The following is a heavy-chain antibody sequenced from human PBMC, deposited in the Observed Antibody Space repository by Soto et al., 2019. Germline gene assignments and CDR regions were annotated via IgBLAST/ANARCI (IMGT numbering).Heavy chain of an antibody. CDR3: ARTQSPYSSSYLDY. J-gene: IGHJ4*02. V-gene: IGHV3-11*01. D-gene: IGHD6-13*01. Sequence: NPGGSLRLSCAASGFTFSDYYMSWIRQAPGKGLEWVSYISSSGSTIYYADSVKGRFTISRDNAKNSLYLQMNSLRAEDTAVYYCARTQSPYSSSYLDYWGQGTLVTVSS. CDR1: GFTFSDYY. CDR2: ISSSGSTI.